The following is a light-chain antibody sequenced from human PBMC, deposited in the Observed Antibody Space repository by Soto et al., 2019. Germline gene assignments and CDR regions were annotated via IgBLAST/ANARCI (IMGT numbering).Light chain of an antibody. J-gene: IGKJ3*01. CDR1: QSVYNN. CDR3: QQYNNWPPVT. Sequence: EIVMTQSPATPSVSPGQRATLYCXXSQSVYNNLAWYQQKPGQAPRLLIYGASTRATGIPARFSGSGSGTEFTLTISSLQSEDFAVYFCQQYNNWPPVTFGPGAKVDIK. CDR2: GAS. V-gene: IGKV3-15*01.